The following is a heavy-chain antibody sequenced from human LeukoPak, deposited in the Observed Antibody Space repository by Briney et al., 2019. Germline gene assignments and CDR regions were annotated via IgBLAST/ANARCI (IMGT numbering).Heavy chain of an antibody. J-gene: IGHJ4*02. CDR3: AREWGYYYDSSGYHFDY. CDR1: GFTFSSYG. V-gene: IGHV3-30*03. CDR2: ISYDGSNK. Sequence: PGGSLRLSCAASGFTFSSYGMHWVRQAPGKGLEWVAVISYDGSNKYYADSVKGRFTISRDNSKNTLYLQMNSLRAEDTAVYYCAREWGYYYDSSGYHFDYWGQGTLVTVSS. D-gene: IGHD3-22*01.